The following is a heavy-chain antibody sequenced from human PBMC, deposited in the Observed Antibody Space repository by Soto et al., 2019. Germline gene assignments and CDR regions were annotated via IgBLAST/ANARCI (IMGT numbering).Heavy chain of an antibody. D-gene: IGHD6-13*01. Sequence: SETLSLTCAVSGGSISSSDWWSWLRQPPGKGLEWIGEIYHTGSTNYNPSLKSRVTISVDKSKNQFSLKLTSVTAADTAVYFCARDPKLAAAGIDYGLDVWGQGTTVTVSS. V-gene: IGHV4-4*02. CDR2: IYHTGST. CDR1: GGSISSSDW. J-gene: IGHJ6*02. CDR3: ARDPKLAAAGIDYGLDV.